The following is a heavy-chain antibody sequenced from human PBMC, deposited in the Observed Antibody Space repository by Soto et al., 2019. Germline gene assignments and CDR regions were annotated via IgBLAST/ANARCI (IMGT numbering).Heavy chain of an antibody. J-gene: IGHJ2*01. D-gene: IGHD1-26*01. CDR2: ISGSSTYI. CDR3: SRAHAGIRERSTFSAFLLNRTSDL. V-gene: IGHV3-21*06. Sequence: CIRQNQGKGLEWVSSISGSSTYIHYADSVKGRFTISRDNAKNSLYLQMNSLRVEETGVFFCSRAHAGIRERSTFSAFLLNRTSDL.